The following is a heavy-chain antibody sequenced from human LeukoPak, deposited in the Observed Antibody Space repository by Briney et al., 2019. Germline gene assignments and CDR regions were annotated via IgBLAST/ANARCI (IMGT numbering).Heavy chain of an antibody. CDR1: GGSISSYY. CDR2: ISHSGST. Sequence: PSETLSLTCTVSGGSISSYYWSWIRQPPGKGLEWIGYISHSGSTYYNPSLKSRVTISVDTSKNQFSLKLSSVTAADTAVYYCARASYVWGSYRSISRLWFDPWGQGTLVTVSS. CDR3: ARASYVWGSYRSISRLWFDP. V-gene: IGHV4-59*12. J-gene: IGHJ5*02. D-gene: IGHD3-16*02.